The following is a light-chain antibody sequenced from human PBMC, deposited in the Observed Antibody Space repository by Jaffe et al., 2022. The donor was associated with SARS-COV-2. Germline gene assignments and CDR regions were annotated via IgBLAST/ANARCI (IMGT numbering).Light chain of an antibody. V-gene: IGLV7-43*01. CDR1: TGAVTSGYY. CDR3: LIYHGDNQGV. Sequence: QTVVTQEPSVTVSPGGTVTLTCASSTGAVTSGYYPNWFQQKPGQPPRALIYSTIHRHSWTPARFSGSLLGDKAALTLSGVQPEDEADYYCLIYHGDNQGVFGGGTKLTVL. CDR2: STI. J-gene: IGLJ3*02.